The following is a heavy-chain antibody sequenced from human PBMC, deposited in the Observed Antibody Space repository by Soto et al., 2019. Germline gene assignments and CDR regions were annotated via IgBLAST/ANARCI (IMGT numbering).Heavy chain of an antibody. Sequence: ASVKVSCKASGYTFTSYGISWVRQAPGQGLEWMGWISAYNGTTNYAQKLQGRVTMTTDTSTSTAYMELRSLRSDDTAVYYCARGSKDSYPGSRIFDFWGRGTLVTVS. CDR3: ARGSKDSYPGSRIFDF. J-gene: IGHJ4*02. V-gene: IGHV1-18*04. CDR1: GYTFTSYG. D-gene: IGHD3-10*01. CDR2: ISAYNGTT.